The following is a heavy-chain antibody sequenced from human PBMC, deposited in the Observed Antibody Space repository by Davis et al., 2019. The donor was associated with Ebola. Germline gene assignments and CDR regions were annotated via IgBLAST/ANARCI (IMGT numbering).Heavy chain of an antibody. J-gene: IGHJ4*02. D-gene: IGHD6-19*01. CDR2: IYHSGIT. V-gene: IGHV4-38-2*02. CDR3: AVGWSFDY. Sequence: GSLRLSCTVSGYSINRGFTWGWIRQPPGKGLEWIGSIYHSGITYYNPSLKSRVTISVDTSKNQFSLKLSSVTAADTAVYYCAVGWSFDYWGQGTLVTVSS. CDR1: GYSINRGFT.